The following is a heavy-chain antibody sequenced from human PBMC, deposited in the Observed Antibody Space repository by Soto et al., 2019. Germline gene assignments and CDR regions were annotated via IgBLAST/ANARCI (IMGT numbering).Heavy chain of an antibody. CDR3: AHCTLHDYGDYDPGTAHVFDS. CDR2: IYGDNDK. D-gene: IGHD4-17*01. Sequence: QITLKESGPSPVKPTQTLTVTCTFSGFSLSNSGVGVAWIRQPPGKALEWLALIYGDNDKRYSPSLKTRLTIDKDTSKNQLVLTMPNMDPVYTPTYYCAHCTLHDYGDYDPGTAHVFDSWGQGPLVTVSS. V-gene: IGHV2-5*02. J-gene: IGHJ4*02. CDR1: GFSLSNSGVG.